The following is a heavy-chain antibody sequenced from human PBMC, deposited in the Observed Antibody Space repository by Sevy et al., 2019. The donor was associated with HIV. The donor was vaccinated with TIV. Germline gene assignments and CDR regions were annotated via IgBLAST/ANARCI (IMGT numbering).Heavy chain of an antibody. Sequence: SETLSLTCAVYGGSFSGYYWSWIRQPPGKGLEWIGEINHSGGTNYNPSIKSRVTISVDTSKNQFSLQLSSVTAADTAVYYCAREGYYGSGSYSWGQGTLVTVSS. V-gene: IGHV4-34*01. CDR1: GGSFSGYY. J-gene: IGHJ4*02. D-gene: IGHD3-10*01. CDR2: INHSGGT. CDR3: AREGYYGSGSYS.